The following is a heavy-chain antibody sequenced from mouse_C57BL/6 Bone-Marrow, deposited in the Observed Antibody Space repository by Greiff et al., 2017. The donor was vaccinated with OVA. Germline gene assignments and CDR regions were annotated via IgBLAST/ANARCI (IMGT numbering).Heavy chain of an antibody. D-gene: IGHD2-10*01. CDR1: GYTFTDYY. CDR3: ARPGLLGDY. J-gene: IGHJ2*01. V-gene: IGHV1-26*01. Sequence: EVQLQQSGPELVKPGASVKISCKASGYTFTDYYMNWVKQSHGKSLEWIGDINPNNGGTSYNQKFKGKATLTVDKSSSTAYMELRSLTSEDSAVYYCARPGLLGDYWGQGTTLTVSS. CDR2: INPNNGGT.